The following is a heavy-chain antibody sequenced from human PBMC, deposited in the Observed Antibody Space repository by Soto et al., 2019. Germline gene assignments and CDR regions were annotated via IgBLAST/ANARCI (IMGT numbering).Heavy chain of an antibody. V-gene: IGHV4-59*01. Sequence: WETLSLTCTVSGGSISSYYWSWIRQPPGKGLEWIGYIYYSGSTNYNPSLKSRVTISVDTSKNQFSLKLSSVTAADTAVYYCAGDTGDYNWFDPWGQGTLVTVSS. CDR2: IYYSGST. CDR3: AGDTGDYNWFDP. D-gene: IGHD3-16*01. CDR1: GGSISSYY. J-gene: IGHJ5*02.